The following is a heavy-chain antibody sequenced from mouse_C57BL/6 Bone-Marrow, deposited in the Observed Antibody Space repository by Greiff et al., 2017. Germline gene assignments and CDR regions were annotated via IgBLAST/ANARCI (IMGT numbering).Heavy chain of an antibody. CDR1: GYAFSSSW. CDR3: AGYYYGSRRDY. V-gene: IGHV1-82*01. Sequence: VQLQQSGPELVKPGASVKISCKASGYAFSSSWMNWVKQRPGTGLEWIGRIYPGDGDTTYNGKFKGKATLTADKSSSTAYMQLSSLTSEDSAVYFCAGYYYGSRRDYWGQGTTLTVSS. D-gene: IGHD1-1*01. CDR2: IYPGDGDT. J-gene: IGHJ2*01.